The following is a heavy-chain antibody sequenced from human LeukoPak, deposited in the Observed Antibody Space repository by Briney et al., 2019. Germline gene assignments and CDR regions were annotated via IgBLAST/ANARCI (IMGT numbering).Heavy chain of an antibody. D-gene: IGHD6-6*01. CDR1: GYTFTGYY. CDR2: INPNSGGT. J-gene: IGHJ4*02. CDR3: ARPRGYSSSDFDY. V-gene: IGHV1-2*06. Sequence: ASVKVSCKASGYTFTGYYMHWVRQAPGQGLEWMGRINPNSGGTNYAQKFQGRVTMTRDTSISTAYMELSRLRSDDAAVYYCARPRGYSSSDFDYWGQGTLVTVSS.